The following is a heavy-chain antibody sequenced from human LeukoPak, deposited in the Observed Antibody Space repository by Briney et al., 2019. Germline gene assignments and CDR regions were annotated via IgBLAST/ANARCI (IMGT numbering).Heavy chain of an antibody. Sequence: PSETLSLTCPVSVGSLSSYYWSWIRQPPGKGLEGIGYIYYCGSTNYNPSLKSRVTISVDTSKNQFSLKLSSVTAADTAVYYCAREARSGWSDYYYYMDVWGKGTTVTVSS. D-gene: IGHD6-19*01. CDR3: AREARSGWSDYYYYMDV. J-gene: IGHJ6*03. V-gene: IGHV4-59*01. CDR2: IYYCGST. CDR1: VGSLSSYY.